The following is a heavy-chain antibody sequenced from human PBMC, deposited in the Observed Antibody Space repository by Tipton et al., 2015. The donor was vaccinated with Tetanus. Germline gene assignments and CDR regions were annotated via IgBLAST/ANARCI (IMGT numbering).Heavy chain of an antibody. Sequence: TLSLTCTVSGGSISSGGYYWSWIRQHPGKGLEWIGYIYYSGSTYYNPSLKSRVTISVDTSKNQFSLKLSSVTAADTAVYYCARGRRRNDYGGNEGGYFDYWGQGTLVTVSS. CDR2: IYYSGST. D-gene: IGHD4-23*01. J-gene: IGHJ4*02. V-gene: IGHV4-31*03. CDR3: ARGRRRNDYGGNEGGYFDY. CDR1: GGSISSGGYY.